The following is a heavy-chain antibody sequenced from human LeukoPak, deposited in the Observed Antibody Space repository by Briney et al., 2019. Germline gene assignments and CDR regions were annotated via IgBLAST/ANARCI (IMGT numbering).Heavy chain of an antibody. CDR1: GFTFDDYT. D-gene: IGHD4-23*01. Sequence: GGSLRLSCAASGFTFDDYTMHWVRQAPGKGLEWVSLISWDGGSTYYADSVKGRFTISRDNSKNSLYLQMNSLRTEDTALYYCAKAAGEDYGGFAYYFDYWGQGTLVTVSS. CDR2: ISWDGGST. V-gene: IGHV3-43*01. CDR3: AKAAGEDYGGFAYYFDY. J-gene: IGHJ4*02.